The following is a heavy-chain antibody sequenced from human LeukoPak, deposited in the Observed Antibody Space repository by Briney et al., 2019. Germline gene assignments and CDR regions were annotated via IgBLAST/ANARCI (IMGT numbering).Heavy chain of an antibody. V-gene: IGHV3-23*01. CDR3: AKDREYDDSCDYNG. CDR2: ISHVGGT. J-gene: IGHJ4*02. Sequence: GGSLRFSCAASGFTFSDYAMSWVCQAPEKGLEWVSTISHVGGTYYADSVRGRFTISRDDSKNMVYLQMDSLRAEDTAVYYCAKDREYDDSCDYNGWGQGTLVTVSS. CDR1: GFTFSDYA. D-gene: IGHD3-22*01.